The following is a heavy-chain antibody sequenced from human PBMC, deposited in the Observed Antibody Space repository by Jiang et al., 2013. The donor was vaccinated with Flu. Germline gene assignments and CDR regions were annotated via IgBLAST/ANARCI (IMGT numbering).Heavy chain of an antibody. D-gene: IGHD1-26*01. Sequence: KPSQTLSLTCTVSGGSISSGDYYWSWIRQPPGKGLEWIGYIYYSGSTYYNPSLKSRVTISVDTSKNQFSLKLSSVTAADTAVYHCARGGWELPLDYWGQGTLVTVSS. J-gene: IGHJ4*02. V-gene: IGHV4-30-4*01. CDR2: IYYSGST. CDR1: GGSISSGDYY. CDR3: ARGGWELPLDY.